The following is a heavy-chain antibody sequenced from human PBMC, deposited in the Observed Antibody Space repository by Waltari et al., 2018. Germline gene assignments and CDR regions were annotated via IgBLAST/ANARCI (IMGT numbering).Heavy chain of an antibody. CDR1: GGSISNYY. CDR2: VYYTGST. CDR3: ARGHAPMVFGVVTDL. V-gene: IGHV4-59*01. J-gene: IGHJ5*02. Sequence: QVQLQESGPGLVKPSETLSLTCNVSGGSISNYYWSWIRQPPGKGLEWIGYVYYTGSTYSNPSLETRITLSADASRSQVSLRLRSVIAADTAVYFCARGHAPMVFGVVTDLWGQGTLVTVSS. D-gene: IGHD3-3*01.